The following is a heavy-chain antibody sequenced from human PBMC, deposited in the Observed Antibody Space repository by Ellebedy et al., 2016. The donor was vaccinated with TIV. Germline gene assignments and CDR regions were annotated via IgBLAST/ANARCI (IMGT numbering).Heavy chain of an antibody. V-gene: IGHV5-51*01. J-gene: IGHJ5*02. CDR3: ATSLPALEP. CDR1: GYNFTHYW. Sequence: GESPKISCQASGYNFTHYWIAWVRQMHGKGLEFMGVIWPGGSDTKYSPSFQGQVTISVDKSINTTYLQWNSLKASDTSMYYCATSLPALEPWGQGTLVTVSS. CDR2: IWPGGSDT.